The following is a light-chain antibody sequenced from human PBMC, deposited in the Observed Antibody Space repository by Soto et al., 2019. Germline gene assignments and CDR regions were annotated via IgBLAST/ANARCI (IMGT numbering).Light chain of an antibody. CDR2: TSS. J-gene: IGKJ1*01. Sequence: DIEMTQSPSSLSASLGDRVTITCRASDVINSYLAWYQQRPGKAPILLIHTSSTLQSGVPSRFSGSGSGTDFTLTISHLQPEDVATYYCQKYDSAPWAFGQGTKVEI. CDR1: DVINSY. CDR3: QKYDSAPWA. V-gene: IGKV1-27*01.